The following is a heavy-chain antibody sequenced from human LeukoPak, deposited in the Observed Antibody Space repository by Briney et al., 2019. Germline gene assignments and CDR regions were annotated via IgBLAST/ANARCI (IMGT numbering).Heavy chain of an antibody. CDR1: GFTFSSYA. CDR3: AKVTDYYDSSGYYDY. CDR2: ISGSSGST. J-gene: IGHJ4*02. Sequence: PGGSLRLSCAASGFTFSSYAMTWVRQAPGKGLEWVSGISGSSGSTYNADSVKGRFTISRDNSKNTLYLQVNSLRAEDTAVYYCAKVTDYYDSSGYYDYWGQGTLVTVSS. V-gene: IGHV3-23*01. D-gene: IGHD3-22*01.